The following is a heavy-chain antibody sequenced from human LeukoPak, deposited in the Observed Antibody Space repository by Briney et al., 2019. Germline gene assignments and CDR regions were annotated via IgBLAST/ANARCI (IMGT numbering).Heavy chain of an antibody. J-gene: IGHJ4*02. CDR2: IYISGRT. V-gene: IGHV4-4*07. CDR3: AREASDTAMATYYFDY. CDR1: GGSISTHY. Sequence: SEILSLTCTVSGGSISTHYWSWIRQPAGKGLEWIGRIYISGRTNYNPSLQSRVTMSVDTSRNQFSLKLRSVTAADTAVYYCAREASDTAMATYYFDYWDQGTLVTVSS. D-gene: IGHD5-18*01.